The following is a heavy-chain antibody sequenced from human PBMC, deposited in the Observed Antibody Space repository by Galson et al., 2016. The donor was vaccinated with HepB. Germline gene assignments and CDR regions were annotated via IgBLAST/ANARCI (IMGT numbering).Heavy chain of an antibody. CDR2: IYFSGST. CDR1: GDSISTRSYY. D-gene: IGHD2-21*02. Sequence: ETLSLTCTVSGDSISTRSYYWGWVRQPPGKGLEWIGTIYFSGSTSYNPSVKSRATISVDTSKNQFSLKVNAVTAADTAVYYCARLGTVVTSVDYWGLGILVIVSA. V-gene: IGHV4-39*01. CDR3: ARLGTVVTSVDY. J-gene: IGHJ4*02.